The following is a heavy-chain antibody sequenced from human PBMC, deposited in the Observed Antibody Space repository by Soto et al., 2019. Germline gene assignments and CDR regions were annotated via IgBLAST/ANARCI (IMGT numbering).Heavy chain of an antibody. CDR1: GGSIISDY. Sequence: SETLSLTCTVSGGSIISDYWSWIRQPPGKGLEWIGYISYSGSTNYNPSLKSLVTISVDTSKNQFSLKLFSVTAADTAVYYCARVLSGSSLFDYWGQGTLVTVSS. J-gene: IGHJ4*02. CDR3: ARVLSGSSLFDY. V-gene: IGHV4-59*01. D-gene: IGHD1-26*01. CDR2: ISYSGST.